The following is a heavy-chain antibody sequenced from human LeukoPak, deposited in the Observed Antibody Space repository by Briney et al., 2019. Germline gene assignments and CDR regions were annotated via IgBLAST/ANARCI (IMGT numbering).Heavy chain of an antibody. CDR2: IWYDGSNK. J-gene: IGHJ6*02. CDR1: GFTFSSYG. V-gene: IGHV3-33*01. D-gene: IGHD2-2*01. Sequence: PGGSLRLSCAASGFTFSSYGMHWVRQAPGKGLEWVAVIWYDGSNKYYADSVKGRFTTSRDNSKNTLYLQMNSLRAEDTAVYYCARELPAAEGDYYYYYGMDVWGQGTTVTVSS. CDR3: ARELPAAEGDYYYYYGMDV.